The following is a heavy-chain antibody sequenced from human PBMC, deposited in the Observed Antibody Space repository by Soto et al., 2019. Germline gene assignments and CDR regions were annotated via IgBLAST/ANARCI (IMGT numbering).Heavy chain of an antibody. CDR3: AKNQERELPRVIDF. D-gene: IGHD1-7*01. Sequence: EVRLLESGGGLVKPGGSLRLSCATSGLTFSNYAMSWVRQAPGGGLEWVSSRSGRSSTTYYADSVRGRFTISRDRSKNTLYLQMSSLRAEDTDLYYCAKNQERELPRVIDFWGQGTLVTVSS. V-gene: IGHV3-23*01. CDR1: GLTFSNYA. J-gene: IGHJ4*02. CDR2: RSGRSSTT.